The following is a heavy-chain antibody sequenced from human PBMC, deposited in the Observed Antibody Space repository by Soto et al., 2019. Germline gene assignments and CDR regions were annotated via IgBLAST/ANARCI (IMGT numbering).Heavy chain of an antibody. J-gene: IGHJ4*02. D-gene: IGHD6-19*01. V-gene: IGHV3-30*18. CDR3: AKVKGEGSGGWQGYFDY. Sequence: VQLVESGGGVVQPGRSLRLSCAASGFTFSSYGMHWVRQAPGKGLEWVAVISYDGSNKYYADSVKGRFTISRDNSKNTLYLQMNSLRAEDTAVYYCAKVKGEGSGGWQGYFDYWGQGTLVNVSS. CDR2: ISYDGSNK. CDR1: GFTFSSYG.